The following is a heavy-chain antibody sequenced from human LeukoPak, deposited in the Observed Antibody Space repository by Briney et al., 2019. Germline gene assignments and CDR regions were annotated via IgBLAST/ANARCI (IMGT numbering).Heavy chain of an antibody. Sequence: ASVKVSCKASGYTFTSYGISWVRQAPGQGLEWMGWINADNGNTKYSQEFQGRVTMTRDTSINTAYMELSRLRSDDTAVYYCARDPSFIITPFYYFDYWGQGTLVTVSS. CDR1: GYTFTSYG. CDR3: ARDPSFIITPFYYFDY. J-gene: IGHJ4*02. V-gene: IGHV1-18*01. D-gene: IGHD3-16*01. CDR2: INADNGNT.